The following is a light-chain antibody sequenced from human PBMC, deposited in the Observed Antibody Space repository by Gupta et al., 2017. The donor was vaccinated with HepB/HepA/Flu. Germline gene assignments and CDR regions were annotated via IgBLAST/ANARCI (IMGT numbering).Light chain of an antibody. J-gene: IGKJ1*01. CDR2: GAS. Sequence: DIVVMQSPATLSVSLGERATLSCRASQSVSSNLAWYQQKPGQAPRLLIYGASTRATGIPARFSGSGSGTEFTLTISGLQSEDFAVYYCHQYNYWPRAFGQGTKVEIK. CDR3: HQYNYWPRA. CDR1: QSVSSN. V-gene: IGKV3-15*01.